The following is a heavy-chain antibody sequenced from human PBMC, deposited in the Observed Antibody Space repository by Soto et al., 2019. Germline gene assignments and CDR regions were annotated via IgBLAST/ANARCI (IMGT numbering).Heavy chain of an antibody. J-gene: IGHJ6*02. Sequence: PGGSLRLSCAASGFTFSSYAMSWVRQAPGKGLEWVSAISGSGGSTYYADSVKGRFTISRDNSKNPLYLQMNSLRAEDTAVYYCAKSSFFAYYYYYYGMDVWGQGTTVTVSS. D-gene: IGHD3-3*01. CDR1: GFTFSSYA. CDR2: ISGSGGST. V-gene: IGHV3-23*01. CDR3: AKSSFFAYYYYYYGMDV.